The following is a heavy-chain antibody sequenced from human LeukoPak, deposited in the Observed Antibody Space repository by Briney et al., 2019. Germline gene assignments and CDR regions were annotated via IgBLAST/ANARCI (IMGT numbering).Heavy chain of an antibody. Sequence: GGSLRLSCAASGFTFSSYSMNWVRQAPGKGLEWVSSISSSSSYIYYADSVKGRFTISRDNAKNTLYLQMNSLRAEDTAVYYCARDMLGWFDPWGQGTLVTVSS. V-gene: IGHV3-21*01. CDR3: ARDMLGWFDP. J-gene: IGHJ5*02. CDR2: ISSSSSYI. CDR1: GFTFSSYS. D-gene: IGHD2-8*01.